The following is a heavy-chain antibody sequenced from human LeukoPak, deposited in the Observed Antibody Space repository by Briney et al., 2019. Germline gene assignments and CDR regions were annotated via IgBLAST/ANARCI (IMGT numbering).Heavy chain of an antibody. D-gene: IGHD3-22*01. V-gene: IGHV3-23*01. CDR3: AKEPFYYYDSSGYSPDY. CDR1: GLTFSSYA. J-gene: IGHJ4*02. Sequence: PGGSLRLSCAASGLTFSSYAMSWVRQAPGKGLEWVSAISGSGGSTYYADSVKGRFTISRDNSKNTLYLQMNSLRAEDTAVYYCAKEPFYYYDSSGYSPDYWGQGTLVTVSS. CDR2: ISGSGGST.